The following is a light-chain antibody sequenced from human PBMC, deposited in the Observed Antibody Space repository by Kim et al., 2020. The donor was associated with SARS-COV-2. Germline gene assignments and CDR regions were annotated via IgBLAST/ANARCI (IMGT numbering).Light chain of an antibody. CDR1: SLRSYY. Sequence: VALGQTVRITCQGDSLRSYYASWYQQKPGQAPVLVIYGKNNRPSGIPDRFSGSSSGNTASLTITGAQAEDEADYYCNSRDSSGNTPFGTGTKVTVL. CDR3: NSRDSSGNTP. CDR2: GKN. J-gene: IGLJ1*01. V-gene: IGLV3-19*01.